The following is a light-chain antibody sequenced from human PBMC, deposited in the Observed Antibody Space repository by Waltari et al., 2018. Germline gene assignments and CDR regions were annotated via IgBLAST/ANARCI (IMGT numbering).Light chain of an antibody. Sequence: SVVTHPPSVSPAPGHEGPICCACGGSTIGQTYVCWYQQVPGTAPKLLIYDNNERPSGIPDRFSGSKSGTSATLGITGLQTGDEVDYYCATWDSSLSAVLFGGGTRLTVL. J-gene: IGLJ2*01. V-gene: IGLV1-51*01. CDR3: ATWDSSLSAVL. CDR1: GSTIGQTY. CDR2: DNN.